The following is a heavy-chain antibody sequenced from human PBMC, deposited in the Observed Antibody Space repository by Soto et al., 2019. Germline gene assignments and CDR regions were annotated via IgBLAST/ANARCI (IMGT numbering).Heavy chain of an antibody. CDR2: INWSGEDA. CDR3: ARNRRGGGYYFDH. CDR1: GFTFADYG. J-gene: IGHJ4*02. V-gene: IGHV3-20*04. Sequence: EVQLVESGGSVVRPGGSRRLACAAAGFTFADYGMNLVRQSPGEGLQWVSVINWSGEDALYGVSVKGRFTISRVNAKNSLDLQRNSLRAADTAVYFCARNRRGGGYYFDHWGQGTLVTVSS.